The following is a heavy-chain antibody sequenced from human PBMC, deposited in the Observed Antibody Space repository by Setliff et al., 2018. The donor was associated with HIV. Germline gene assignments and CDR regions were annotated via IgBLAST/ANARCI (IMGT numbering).Heavy chain of an antibody. V-gene: IGHV4-39*01. J-gene: IGHJ6*03. CDR3: ASLDGSESPYIYYYYMDV. CDR1: GGSISTSRYY. CDR2: INYRGNT. D-gene: IGHD3-10*01. Sequence: SETLSLTCTVSGGSISTSRYYWGWIRQPPGKGLEWIGSINYRGNTYYNPSLKSRAAISVDTSKNQISLKLSSVTAAATAVYYCASLDGSESPYIYYYYMDVWGKGTAVTVSS.